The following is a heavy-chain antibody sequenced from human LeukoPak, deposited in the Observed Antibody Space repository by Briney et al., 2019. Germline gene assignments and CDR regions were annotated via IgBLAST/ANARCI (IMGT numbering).Heavy chain of an antibody. J-gene: IGHJ4*02. CDR2: ISGSGTYM. V-gene: IGHV3-21*04. D-gene: IGHD3-22*01. Sequence: PGGSLRLSCATYGFTFSSYSMNWVRQAPGRGLEWVSSISGSGTYMYYAYSVKGRFTISRDNAKNALYLQVNSLRVEDTAVYYCARGGEAYYYDSSAYHWGQGTLVTVSS. CDR3: ARGGEAYYYDSSAYH. CDR1: GFTFSSYS.